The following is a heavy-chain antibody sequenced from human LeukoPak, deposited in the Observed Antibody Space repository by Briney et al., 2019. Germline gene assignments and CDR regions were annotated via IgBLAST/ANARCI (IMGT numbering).Heavy chain of an antibody. CDR3: ARTNQNWNYGRRHHYFDY. J-gene: IGHJ4*02. CDR2: IYPGDSDT. Sequence: RGESLKISCKGSGYSFTSYWIGWVRQMPGKGLEWMGIIYPGDSDTRYSPSFQGQVTISADKSISTAYLQWSSLKASDTAMYYCARTNQNWNYGRRHHYFDYWGQGTLVTVSS. D-gene: IGHD1-7*01. CDR1: GYSFTSYW. V-gene: IGHV5-51*01.